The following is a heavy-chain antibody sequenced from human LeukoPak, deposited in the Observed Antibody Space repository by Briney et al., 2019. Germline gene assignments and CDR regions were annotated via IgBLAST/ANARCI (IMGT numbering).Heavy chain of an antibody. Sequence: GGSLRLSCAASGFIFSSYWMHRVRQAPGKGLVWVSRINSDGSTISYADSVQGRFTISRDNAKNTLYLQMNSLRAEDTAVYYRARVLGPRPDYWGQGTLVTVSS. CDR1: GFIFSSYW. V-gene: IGHV3-74*01. J-gene: IGHJ4*02. CDR2: INSDGSTI. CDR3: ARVLGPRPDY. D-gene: IGHD2-8*02.